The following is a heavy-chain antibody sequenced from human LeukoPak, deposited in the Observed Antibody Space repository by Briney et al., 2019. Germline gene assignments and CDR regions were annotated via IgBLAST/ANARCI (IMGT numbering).Heavy chain of an antibody. CDR2: IDYSGTT. D-gene: IGHD2-2*02. V-gene: IGHV4-39*01. CDR1: GYSISSSSYY. J-gene: IGHJ6*03. Sequence: PSETLSLTCTVSGYSISSSSYYWGWIRQPPGKGLEWIGSIDYSGTTYYNPSLKSRVTISVDTSKNQFSLRLSSVTAADTAVYYCARVRKEIVVVPAAIFGNYYYYYMDVWGKGTTVSVSS. CDR3: ARVRKEIVVVPAAIFGNYYYYYMDV.